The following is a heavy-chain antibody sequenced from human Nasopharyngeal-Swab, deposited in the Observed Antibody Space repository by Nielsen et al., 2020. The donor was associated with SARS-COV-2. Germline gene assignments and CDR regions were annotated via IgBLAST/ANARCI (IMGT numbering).Heavy chain of an antibody. D-gene: IGHD2-2*01. CDR3: ARGGRYQLPFTFQH. Sequence: VRQMPGKGLEWVANIKQDGSVKYYVDSVKGRFTISRDNAKNSLYLQMNSLRAEDTAVYYCARGGRYQLPFTFQHWGQGTLVTVSS. J-gene: IGHJ1*01. CDR2: IKQDGSVK. V-gene: IGHV3-7*02.